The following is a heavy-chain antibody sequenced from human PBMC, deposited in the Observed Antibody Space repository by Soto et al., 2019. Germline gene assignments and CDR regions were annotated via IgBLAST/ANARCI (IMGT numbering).Heavy chain of an antibody. Sequence: QVQLQESGPGLVKPSETLSLTCTVSGGSVSSGSYYWTWIRQPPGKGLEWIGHIYYSGSTNYTPSLRSRVTIALDPSKNQFSLQLSSVTAADTAVYCCAREYHPWGQGTLVTVSS. J-gene: IGHJ5*02. CDR2: IYYSGST. CDR1: GGSVSSGSYY. CDR3: AREYHP. V-gene: IGHV4-61*01. D-gene: IGHD2-2*02.